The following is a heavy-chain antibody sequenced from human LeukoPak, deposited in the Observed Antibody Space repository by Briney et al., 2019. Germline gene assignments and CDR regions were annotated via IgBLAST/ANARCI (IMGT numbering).Heavy chain of an antibody. D-gene: IGHD4-17*01. CDR1: GGSISSSSYY. CDR2: IYYTGST. Sequence: SETLSLTCTVSGGSISSSSYYWGWIRQPPGKELEWIGSIYYTGSTYYNPSLKSRVTISVDTSKNQFSLKLSSVTAADTAVYYCARHVSRYGDYEFDYWGQGTLVTVSP. J-gene: IGHJ4*02. CDR3: ARHVSRYGDYEFDY. V-gene: IGHV4-39*01.